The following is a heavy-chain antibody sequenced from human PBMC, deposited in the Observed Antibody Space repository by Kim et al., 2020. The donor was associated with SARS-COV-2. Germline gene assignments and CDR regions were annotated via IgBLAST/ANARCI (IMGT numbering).Heavy chain of an antibody. J-gene: IGHJ4*02. CDR2: IWYDGSNK. Sequence: GGSLRLSCAASGFTFSSYGMHWVRQAPGKGLEWVAVIWYDGSNKYYADSVKGRFTISRDNSKNTLYLQMNSLRAEDTAVYYCAKEAAGYDRRKAFDYWGQGTLVTVSS. CDR1: GFTFSSYG. V-gene: IGHV3-33*06. CDR3: AKEAAGYDRRKAFDY. D-gene: IGHD5-12*01.